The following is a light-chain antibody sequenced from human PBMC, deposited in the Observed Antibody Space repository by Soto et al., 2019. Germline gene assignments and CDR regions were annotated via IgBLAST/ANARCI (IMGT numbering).Light chain of an antibody. V-gene: IGLV2-14*01. Sequence: QSVLTQPAYVSGSPGQAITISCTGTSRDVGGYNYVSWYQQHPGKAPKLMIYDVSNRPSGVSNRFSGSKSGNTASLTISGLQAEDEADYYCGSYTSSSTRVFGTVTKVTVL. CDR3: GSYTSSSTRV. CDR1: SRDVGGYNY. CDR2: DVS. J-gene: IGLJ1*01.